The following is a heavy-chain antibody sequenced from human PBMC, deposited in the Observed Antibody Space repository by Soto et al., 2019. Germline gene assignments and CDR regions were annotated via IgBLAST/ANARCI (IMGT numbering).Heavy chain of an antibody. Sequence: QVQLVQSGAEVKKPGASVKVSCKASGYTFTSYYMHWVRQAPGQGLEWMGIINPSGGSTSYAQKFQGRVTMPRDRSTRTVYMELSSLRSEDTAVYYCARAPAHYGDQRAEYFQHWGQGTLVTVSS. CDR1: GYTFTSYY. CDR3: ARAPAHYGDQRAEYFQH. CDR2: INPSGGST. D-gene: IGHD4-17*01. J-gene: IGHJ1*01. V-gene: IGHV1-46*03.